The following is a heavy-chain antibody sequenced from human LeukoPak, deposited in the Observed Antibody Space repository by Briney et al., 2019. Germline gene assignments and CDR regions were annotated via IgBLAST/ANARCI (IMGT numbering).Heavy chain of an antibody. CDR3: AKDALTYVYDILSGYTEYFQH. CDR2: ISSNSAYT. V-gene: IGHV3-11*06. J-gene: IGHJ1*01. CDR1: GFTFSDYY. D-gene: IGHD3-9*01. Sequence: GGSLRLSCAASGFTFSDYYMSWIRQAPGKGLEWVSDISSNSAYTNYADSVKGRFTISRDNAKNSLYLQMNSLRAEDTAVYYCAKDALTYVYDILSGYTEYFQHWGQGTLVTVSS.